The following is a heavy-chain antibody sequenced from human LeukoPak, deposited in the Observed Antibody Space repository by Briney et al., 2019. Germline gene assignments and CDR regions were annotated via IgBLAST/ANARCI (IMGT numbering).Heavy chain of an antibody. CDR3: ARDRDYGDWYFDY. Sequence: PGGSLRLSCAAPVFTVSSNYMSTVRQAPGKGQERDSAIYSGGSTYYADSVKGRFTISRDNSKNTLYLQMNSLRAEDTAVYYCARDRDYGDWYFDYWGQGTLVTVSS. J-gene: IGHJ4*02. V-gene: IGHV3-53*01. CDR2: IYSGGST. CDR1: VFTVSSNY. D-gene: IGHD4-17*01.